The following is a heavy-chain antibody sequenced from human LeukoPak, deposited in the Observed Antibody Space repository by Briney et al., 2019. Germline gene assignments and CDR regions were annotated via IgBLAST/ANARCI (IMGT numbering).Heavy chain of an antibody. J-gene: IGHJ4*02. V-gene: IGHV3-53*01. CDR3: ANPRYDSSGYYYVD. CDR1: GFTVSSKY. CDR2: IYSGGST. D-gene: IGHD3-22*01. Sequence: GGSLRLSCAASGFTVSSKYMSWVRQAPGKGLEWVSVIYSGGSTYYADSVKGRFTISRDNSKNTLYLQMNSLKAEDTAVYYCANPRYDSSGYYYVDWGQGTLVTVSS.